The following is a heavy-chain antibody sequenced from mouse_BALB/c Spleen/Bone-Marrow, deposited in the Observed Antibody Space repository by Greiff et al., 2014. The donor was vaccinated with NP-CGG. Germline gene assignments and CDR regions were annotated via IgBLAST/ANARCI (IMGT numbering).Heavy chain of an antibody. J-gene: IGHJ3*01. CDR1: GYTFTSYY. Sequence: QVQLKQSGPELVKPGASVKMSCKASGYTFTSYYIHWVEQRPGQGLEWIGWIYPGDGGTKYNEKFKGKTTLTADKSSSTVYMLLSSLTSEDSAIYFCARDDYGYWGQGTLVTVSA. D-gene: IGHD2-4*01. CDR2: IYPGDGGT. V-gene: IGHV1S56*01. CDR3: ARDDYGY.